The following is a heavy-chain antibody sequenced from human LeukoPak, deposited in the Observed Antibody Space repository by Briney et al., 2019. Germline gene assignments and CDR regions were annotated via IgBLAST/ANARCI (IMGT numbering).Heavy chain of an antibody. J-gene: IGHJ4*02. CDR1: GFTFSSYW. V-gene: IGHV3-23*01. CDR3: AKERGGEFDY. CDR2: ISSSGGST. Sequence: GGSLRLSCAASGFTFSSYWMSWVRQAPGKGLDWVAAISSSGGSTYYADSVKGRFTISRDNSKNTLHLQMNSLRAEDTAIYHCAKERGGEFDYWGQGTLVTVSS. D-gene: IGHD2-21*01.